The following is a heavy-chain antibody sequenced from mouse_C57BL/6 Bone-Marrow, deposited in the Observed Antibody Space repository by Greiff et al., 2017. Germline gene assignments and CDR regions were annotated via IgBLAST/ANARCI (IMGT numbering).Heavy chain of an antibody. Sequence: QVQLQQPGAELVMPGASVKLSCKASGYTFTSYWMHWVKQRPGQGLEWIGEIDPSASYTNYNQKFKGKSTLTVDKSSSTAYLQLSSLTSEDSAVYYCARREGYDVRAYWGQGTLVTVSA. CDR2: IDPSASYT. J-gene: IGHJ3*01. V-gene: IGHV1-69*01. CDR1: GYTFTSYW. CDR3: ARREGYDVRAY. D-gene: IGHD2-2*01.